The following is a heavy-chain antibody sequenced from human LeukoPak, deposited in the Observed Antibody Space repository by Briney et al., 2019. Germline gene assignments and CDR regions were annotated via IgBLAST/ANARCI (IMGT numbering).Heavy chain of an antibody. CDR2: MNPNSGNT. D-gene: IGHD2-15*01. CDR1: GYTFTSYD. J-gene: IGHJ5*02. V-gene: IGHV1-8*01. CDR3: ARGRWSSRPVHLFDP. Sequence: GASVKVSCKASGYTFTSYDINWVRQATGQGLEWMGWMNPNSGNTGYAQKFQGRVTMTRNTSISTAYMELSSLRSEDTAVYYCARGRWSSRPVHLFDPWGQGTLVTVSS.